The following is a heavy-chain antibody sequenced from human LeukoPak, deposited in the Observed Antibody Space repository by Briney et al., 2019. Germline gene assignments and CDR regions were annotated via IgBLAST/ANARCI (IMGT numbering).Heavy chain of an antibody. CDR1: GFTFDEYG. V-gene: IGHV3-20*01. J-gene: IGHJ6*03. CDR3: ARCRYSSSWIGDYGESQDYYXXMXX. CDR2: INWNGGST. Sequence: SGGSLRLSCEASGFTFDEYGMSWVRQAPGKGLEWVSGINWNGGSTGYADSVKGRFTISRDNAKNSLYLQMNSLRAEDTALYHCARCRYSSSWIGDYGESQDYYXXMXXXXXGXTVT. D-gene: IGHD6-13*01.